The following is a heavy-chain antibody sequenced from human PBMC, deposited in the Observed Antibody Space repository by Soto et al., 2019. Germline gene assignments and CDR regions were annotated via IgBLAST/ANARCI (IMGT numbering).Heavy chain of an antibody. V-gene: IGHV3-33*01. D-gene: IGHD3-9*01. Sequence: GGSLRLSCAASGFTFSSYGMHWVRQAPGKGLEWVAVIWYDGSNKYYADSVKGRFTISRDNSKNTLYLQMNSLRAEDTAVYYCARAPPGGYFDPTEKYFQHWGQGTLVTVSS. CDR2: IWYDGSNK. CDR1: GFTFSSYG. J-gene: IGHJ1*01. CDR3: ARAPPGGYFDPTEKYFQH.